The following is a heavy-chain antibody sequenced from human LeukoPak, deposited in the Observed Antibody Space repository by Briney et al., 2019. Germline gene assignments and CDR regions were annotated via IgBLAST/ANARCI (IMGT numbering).Heavy chain of an antibody. Sequence: ASVKVSCKASGYTFTSYDINWVRQATGQGLGWMGWMNPNSGNTGYAQKFQGRVTMTRDTSISTAYMELSRLRSDDTAVYYCARDKGSGWNFDYWGQGTLVTVSS. J-gene: IGHJ4*02. CDR3: ARDKGSGWNFDY. CDR2: MNPNSGNT. D-gene: IGHD6-19*01. V-gene: IGHV1-8*01. CDR1: GYTFTSYD.